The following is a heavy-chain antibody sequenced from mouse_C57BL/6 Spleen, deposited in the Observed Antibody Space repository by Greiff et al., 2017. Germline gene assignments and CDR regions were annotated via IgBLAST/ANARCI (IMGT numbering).Heavy chain of an antibody. J-gene: IGHJ3*01. CDR2: IDPETGGT. Sequence: VKLQQSGAELVRPGASVTLSCKASGYTFTDYEMHWVKQTPVHGLEWIGAIDPETGGTAYNQKFKGKAILTADKSSSTAYMELRSLTSEDSAVYYCTRSDYYGSPCAYWGQGTLVTVSA. CDR3: TRSDYYGSPCAY. CDR1: GYTFTDYE. D-gene: IGHD1-1*01. V-gene: IGHV1-15*01.